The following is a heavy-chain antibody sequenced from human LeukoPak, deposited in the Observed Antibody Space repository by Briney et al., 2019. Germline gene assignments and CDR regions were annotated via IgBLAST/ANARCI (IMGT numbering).Heavy chain of an antibody. D-gene: IGHD3-10*01. CDR1: GFTFSSYA. Sequence: PGGSLRLSCAASGFTFSSYAMSWVRRAPGKGLEWVSAISGRGDGTYYADFVKGRFTISRDNSKNTLFLQMNSLRVEDTATYYCAKGTERYREVSSFDSWGRGTLVAVSS. CDR3: AKGTERYREVSSFDS. CDR2: ISGRGDGT. J-gene: IGHJ4*02. V-gene: IGHV3-23*01.